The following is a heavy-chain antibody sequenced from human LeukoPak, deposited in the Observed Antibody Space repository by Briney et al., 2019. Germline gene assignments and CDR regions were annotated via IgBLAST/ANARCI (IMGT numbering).Heavy chain of an antibody. D-gene: IGHD3-22*01. CDR2: IIPIFGTA. Sequence: SVKVSCKASGGTFSSYAISWVRQAPGQGLEWMGGIIPIFGTANYAQKFQGRVTITADKSTSTTYMELSSLRSEDTAVYYCARGVRVYYYDRSGYFFLDYWGQGTLVSVSS. J-gene: IGHJ4*02. V-gene: IGHV1-69*06. CDR3: ARGVRVYYYDRSGYFFLDY. CDR1: GGTFSSYA.